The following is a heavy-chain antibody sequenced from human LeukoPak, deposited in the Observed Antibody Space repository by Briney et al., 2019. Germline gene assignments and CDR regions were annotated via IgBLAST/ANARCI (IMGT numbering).Heavy chain of an antibody. CDR2: IYYSGNT. CDR3: ARIPNTVVASDI. J-gene: IGHJ3*02. Sequence: SETLSLTCTVSGGSISSSSYYWAWIRQPPGQGLEWIGSIYYSGNTYYYPSLKSRVTISVDTSKTQFSLKLSSVTAADTAVYYCARIPNTVVASDIWGQGTMVTVSS. CDR1: GGSISSSSYY. D-gene: IGHD4-23*01. V-gene: IGHV4-39*01.